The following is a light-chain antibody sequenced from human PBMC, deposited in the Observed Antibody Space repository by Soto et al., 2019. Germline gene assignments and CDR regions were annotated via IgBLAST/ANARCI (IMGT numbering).Light chain of an antibody. Sequence: QSVLTQPRSMSGSPGQSVTISCTGTSSDVGGYNYVSWYQQLPGKAPKLMIYDVTKRPSGVPDRFSGSKSGNTASLTISGLQAEDEADYHCCSFSGTYHWVFGGGTKLTVL. CDR2: DVT. CDR3: CSFSGTYHWV. CDR1: SSDVGGYNY. V-gene: IGLV2-11*01. J-gene: IGLJ3*02.